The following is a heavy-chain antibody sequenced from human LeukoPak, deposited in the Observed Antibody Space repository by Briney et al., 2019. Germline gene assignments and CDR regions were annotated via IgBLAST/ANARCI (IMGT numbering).Heavy chain of an antibody. D-gene: IGHD3-22*01. CDR1: GFTFGSYG. CDR3: AIMHGYYDGSGYWVQ. CDR2: ITPNADRA. Sequence: GGSLRLSCAASGFTFGSYGMSWVRQAPGRGLEWVSFITPNADRASYADSVKGRFTISRDNPRNTLYMQMNSLRDEDTAVYYCAIMHGYYDGSGYWVQWGQGTLVTVSS. J-gene: IGHJ1*01. V-gene: IGHV3-23*01.